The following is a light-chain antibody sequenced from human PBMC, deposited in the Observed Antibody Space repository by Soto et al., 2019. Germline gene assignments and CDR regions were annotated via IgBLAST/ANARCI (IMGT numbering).Light chain of an antibody. Sequence: DIQMTQSPSTLSASVGDRVTITCRASQSISSWLAWYQQKPGKAPKLLIYDASSLESAVPSRFSGSGSGTEFTLTISSLQPDGFATYYCEQYNSYQYTFGQGTKLEIK. CDR1: QSISSW. CDR3: EQYNSYQYT. CDR2: DAS. V-gene: IGKV1-5*01. J-gene: IGKJ2*01.